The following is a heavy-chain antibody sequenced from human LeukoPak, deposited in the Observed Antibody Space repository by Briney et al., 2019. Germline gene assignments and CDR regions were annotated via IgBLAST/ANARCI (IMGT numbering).Heavy chain of an antibody. V-gene: IGHV4-30-2*01. CDR1: GGSISSGGYS. J-gene: IGHJ6*02. CDR2: IYHSGST. CDR3: ARAFGGPKEAVRGVSYYYGMDV. D-gene: IGHD3-10*01. Sequence: PSETLSLTCAVSGGSISSGGYSWSWIRQPPGKGPEWIGYIYHSGSTYYNPSLKSRVTISVDRSKNQFSLKLSSVTAADTAVYYCARAFGGPKEAVRGVSYYYGMDVWGQGTTVTVSS.